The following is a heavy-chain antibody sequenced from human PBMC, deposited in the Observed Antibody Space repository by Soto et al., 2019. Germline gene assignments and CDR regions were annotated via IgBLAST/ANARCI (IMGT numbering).Heavy chain of an antibody. D-gene: IGHD2-21*01. Sequence: ASVKVSCKASGYTFTSYAMHWVRQAPGQRLEWMGWINAGNGNTKYSQKFQGRVTITRDTSASTAYMELSSLRSEDTAVYYCASASGTTYCFDPCGQRTVVNVPS. CDR2: INAGNGNT. J-gene: IGHJ2*01. CDR3: ASASGTTYCFDP. CDR1: GYTFTSYA. V-gene: IGHV1-3*01.